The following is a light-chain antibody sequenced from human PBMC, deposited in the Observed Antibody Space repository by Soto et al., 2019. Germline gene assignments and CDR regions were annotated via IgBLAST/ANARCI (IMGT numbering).Light chain of an antibody. V-gene: IGKV2-28*01. CDR3: MQALRTPFT. CDR1: QSLLNSKGYNY. J-gene: IGKJ5*01. CDR2: MAS. Sequence: DIVMTQSPFSLPVTPGEPASISCRSSQSLLNSKGYNYLDWYLQKPGQSPQLLIYMASTRASGVTDRFSGSGSGTDFTLNISRVEAEDVGVYYCMQALRTPFTFGQGTRLEIK.